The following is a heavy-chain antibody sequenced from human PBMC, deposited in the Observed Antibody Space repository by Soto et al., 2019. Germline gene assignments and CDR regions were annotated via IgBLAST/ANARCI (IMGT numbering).Heavy chain of an antibody. J-gene: IGHJ6*02. V-gene: IGHV3-11*01. CDR3: ESPTVTPQYGMDV. Sequence: QVQLVESGGGLVKPGGSLRLSCAASGFTFSDYYMSWIRQAPGKGLEWVSNISSSGSTIYYADPVKGRFTISRDNAKNSLYLQMNSLRAEDTAVYYCESPTVTPQYGMDVWGQGTTVTVSS. CDR1: GFTFSDYY. D-gene: IGHD4-17*01. CDR2: ISSSGSTI.